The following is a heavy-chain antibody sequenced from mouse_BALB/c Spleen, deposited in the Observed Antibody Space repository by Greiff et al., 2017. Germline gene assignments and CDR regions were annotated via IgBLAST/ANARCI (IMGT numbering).Heavy chain of an antibody. J-gene: IGHJ2*01. D-gene: IGHD2-4*01. V-gene: IGHV5-6-5*01. CDR3: ARGNYDYDRLYYFDY. CDR2: ISSGGST. CDR1: GFTFSSYA. Sequence: EVHLVESGGGLVKPGGSLKLSCAASGFTFSSYAMSWVRQTPEKRLEWVASISSGGSTYYPDSVKGRFTISRDNARNILYLQMSSLRSEDTAMYYCARGNYDYDRLYYFDYWGQGTTLTVSS.